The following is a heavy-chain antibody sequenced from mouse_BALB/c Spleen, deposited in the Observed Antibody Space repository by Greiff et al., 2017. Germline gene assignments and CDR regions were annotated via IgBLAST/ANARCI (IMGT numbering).Heavy chain of an antibody. V-gene: IGHV1-69*02. D-gene: IGHD1-1*01. Sequence: QVQLQQPGAELVRPGASVKLSCKASGYTFTSYWINWVKQRPGQGLEWIGNIYPSDSYTNYNQKFKDKATLTVDKSSSTAYMQLSSPTSEDSAVYYCTRPLSYGSPWFAYWGQGTLVTVSA. CDR1: GYTFTSYW. CDR3: TRPLSYGSPWFAY. CDR2: IYPSDSYT. J-gene: IGHJ3*01.